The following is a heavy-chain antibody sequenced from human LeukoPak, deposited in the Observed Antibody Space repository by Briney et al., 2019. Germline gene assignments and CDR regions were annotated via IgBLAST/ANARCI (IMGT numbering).Heavy chain of an antibody. V-gene: IGHV3-21*01. J-gene: IGHJ4*02. D-gene: IGHD1-26*01. CDR3: ARDLIVGAIGFAY. Sequence: GGSLRLSCAASGFTFSSYSMDWVRQAPGKGLEWVSSISSSSSYIYYADSVKGRFTISRDNAKNSLYLQMNSLRAEDTAVYYCARDLIVGAIGFAYWGQGTLVTVSS. CDR2: ISSSSSYI. CDR1: GFTFSSYS.